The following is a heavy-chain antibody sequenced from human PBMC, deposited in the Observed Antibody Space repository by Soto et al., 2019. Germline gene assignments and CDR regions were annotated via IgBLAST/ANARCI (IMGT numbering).Heavy chain of an antibody. D-gene: IGHD3-16*02. J-gene: IGHJ5*01. CDR1: GYSSTTFW. Sequence: GEPLKVSCKGSGYSSTTFWIRWARQMPGEGLEWMGSIHPSDSDTRYSRSFEGQVTMSVDKSISTVYLQWSSLKASDTAMYYWSLPVAGTSLIYFLSWGDGPLVTV. V-gene: IGHV5-51*01. CDR2: IHPSDSDT. CDR3: SLPVAGTSLIYFLS.